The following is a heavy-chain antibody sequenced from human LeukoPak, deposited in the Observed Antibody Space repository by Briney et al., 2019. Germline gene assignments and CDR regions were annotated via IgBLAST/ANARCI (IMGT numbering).Heavy chain of an antibody. V-gene: IGHV3-23*01. CDR3: AKENRNDVTSFDY. J-gene: IGHJ4*02. CDR2: ISGSGGST. CDR1: GFTFSSYA. D-gene: IGHD1-1*01. Sequence: PGGSLRLSCAASGFTFSSYAMSWVREGPGKGLEWVSAISGSGGSTYYADSVKGRFTISRDNSKNTLYLQMNSLRAEDTAVYYCAKENRNDVTSFDYWGQGTLVTVSS.